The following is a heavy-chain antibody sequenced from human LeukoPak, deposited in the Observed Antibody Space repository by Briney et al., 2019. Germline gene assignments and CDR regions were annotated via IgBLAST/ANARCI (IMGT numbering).Heavy chain of an antibody. D-gene: IGHD2-15*01. CDR3: AKQLGYCSDGSCYFPY. CDR2: ISNNGGYT. Sequence: GGSLRLSCAASGFTFSSYAMSWVRQAPGKGQEWVSDISNNGGYTYYADSVQGRFTISRDNSKSTLCLQMNSLRAEDTAVYYCAKQLGYCSDGSCYFPYWGQGTLVTVSS. J-gene: IGHJ4*02. CDR1: GFTFSSYA. V-gene: IGHV3-23*01.